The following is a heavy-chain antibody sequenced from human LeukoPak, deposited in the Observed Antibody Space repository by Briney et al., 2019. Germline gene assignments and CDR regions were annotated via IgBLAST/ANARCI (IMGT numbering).Heavy chain of an antibody. CDR2: IKQDGSEK. V-gene: IGHV3-7*01. CDR1: GFTFSSYW. Sequence: GGSLRLSCAASGFTFSSYWMSWVRQAPGKGLEWVANIKQDGSEKCYVDSVKGRFTISRDNAKNSLYLQMNSLRAEDTAVYYCARDWKYYDFWSGYHNWFDPWGQGTLVTVSS. J-gene: IGHJ5*02. CDR3: ARDWKYYDFWSGYHNWFDP. D-gene: IGHD3-3*01.